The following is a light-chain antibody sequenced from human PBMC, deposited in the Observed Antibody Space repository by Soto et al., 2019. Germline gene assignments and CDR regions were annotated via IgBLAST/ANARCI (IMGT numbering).Light chain of an antibody. CDR2: DAS. CDR1: QDIGSW. V-gene: IGKV1-5*01. J-gene: IGKJ1*01. Sequence: DIQMTQSPSTLAASVGDTVTVTCRASQDIGSWLAWYQQKAGEAPKLLIFDASNLEDDVTSRFSARGSGTEFTLSISSLQPDDIATYYCQQYDSYVWTFGQGTKV. CDR3: QQYDSYVWT.